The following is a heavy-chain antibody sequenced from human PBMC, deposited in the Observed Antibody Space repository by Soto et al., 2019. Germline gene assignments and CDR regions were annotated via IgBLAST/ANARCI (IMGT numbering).Heavy chain of an antibody. Sequence: ASVKVSCKASGYTFTSYGISWVRQAPGQGLEWMGWISAYNGNTNYAQKLQGRVTMTTDTSTSTAYMELRSLRSDDTAVYYCARDPSYYDILSYYYYYYYMDVWGKGTTVTVSS. J-gene: IGHJ6*03. CDR2: ISAYNGNT. D-gene: IGHD3-9*01. CDR1: GYTFTSYG. CDR3: ARDPSYYDILSYYYYYYYMDV. V-gene: IGHV1-18*01.